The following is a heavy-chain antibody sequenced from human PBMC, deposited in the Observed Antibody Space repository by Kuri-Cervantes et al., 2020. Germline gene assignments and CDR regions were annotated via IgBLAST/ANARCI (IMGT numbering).Heavy chain of an antibody. V-gene: IGHV4-34*01. CDR1: GGSFSGYY. Sequence: SETLSLTCAVYGGSFSGYYWSWIRQPPGKGLEWIGEINHSGSTNYNPSLKSRVTISVDTSKNQFSLKLSSVTAADTAVYYCARVFRTRPEYYFDYWGQGNLVTVSS. J-gene: IGHJ4*02. D-gene: IGHD1-14*01. CDR3: ARVFRTRPEYYFDY. CDR2: INHSGST.